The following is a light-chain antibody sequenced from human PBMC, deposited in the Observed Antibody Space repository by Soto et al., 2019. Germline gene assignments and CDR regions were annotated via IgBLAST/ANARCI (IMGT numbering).Light chain of an antibody. CDR1: RSISDW. J-gene: IGKJ1*01. Sequence: EMQMTQYPSALSASVGDSVTINXXASRSISDWLAWYXQKXGKAPKXXXFDASSLQSGVPSRFSGSGSGTEFTLTISALQPDDFATYYCLQYESYSWAFGQGTKVDIK. CDR3: LQYESYSWA. V-gene: IGKV1-5*01. CDR2: DAS.